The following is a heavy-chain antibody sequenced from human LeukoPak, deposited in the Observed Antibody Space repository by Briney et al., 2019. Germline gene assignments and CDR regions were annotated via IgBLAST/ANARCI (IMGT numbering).Heavy chain of an antibody. CDR2: ISWNSGSI. CDR1: GFTFDDYA. J-gene: IGHJ6*02. CDR3: AKDMGDGYNYYYYYYGMDV. V-gene: IGHV3-9*01. D-gene: IGHD5-24*01. Sequence: PGGSLRLSCAASGFTFDDYAMHWVRQAPGKGLEWVSGISWNSGSIGYADSVKGRFTISRDNAKNSLYLQMNSLRAEDTALYYCAKDMGDGYNYYYYYYGMDVWGQGTTVTVSS.